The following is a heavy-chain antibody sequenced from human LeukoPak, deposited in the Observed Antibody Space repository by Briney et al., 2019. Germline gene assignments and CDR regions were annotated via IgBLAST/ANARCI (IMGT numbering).Heavy chain of an antibody. CDR2: ISGSGGST. CDR3: ARGEDGSGSYYTYFDY. CDR1: GFAFSSYA. V-gene: IGHV3-23*01. D-gene: IGHD3-10*01. J-gene: IGHJ4*02. Sequence: GGSLRLSCAASGFAFSSYAMSWVRQAPGKGLEWVSAISGSGGSTYYADSVKGRFTISRDNAKNSLYLQMNSLRAEDTALYYCARGEDGSGSYYTYFDYWGQGTLVTVSS.